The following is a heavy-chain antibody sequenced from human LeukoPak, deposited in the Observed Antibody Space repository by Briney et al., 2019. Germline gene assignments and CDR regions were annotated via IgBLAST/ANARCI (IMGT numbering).Heavy chain of an antibody. J-gene: IGHJ4*02. CDR1: GFTFSSYG. Sequence: PGWSLRLSCAASGFTFSSYGMHWVRQAPGKGLEWVAVISYDGSNKYYADSVNGRFPNSRDNPKNTLYVQMNGLRAKDTAVYYCACLTMVQGVTNSEGWGQGTLVTLPS. CDR2: ISYDGSNK. D-gene: IGHD3-10*01. V-gene: IGHV3-30*03. CDR3: ACLTMVQGVTNSEG.